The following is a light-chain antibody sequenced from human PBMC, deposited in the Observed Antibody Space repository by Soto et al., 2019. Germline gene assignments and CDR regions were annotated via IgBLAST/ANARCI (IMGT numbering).Light chain of an antibody. CDR2: EVS. J-gene: IGLJ2*01. CDR3: SSYTSSSTLV. Sequence: QSALTQPASVSGSPGQSITISCTGTSSDVGCYNYVSWYQQHPGKAPKLMIYEVSNRPSGVSNRFSGSKSGNTASLTISGLQAEDEADYYCSSYTSSSTLVFGGGTQLTVL. CDR1: SSDVGCYNY. V-gene: IGLV2-14*01.